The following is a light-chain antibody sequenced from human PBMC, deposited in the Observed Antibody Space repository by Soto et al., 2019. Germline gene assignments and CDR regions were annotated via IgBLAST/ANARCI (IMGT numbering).Light chain of an antibody. Sequence: QSVLTQPASVSGSPGQSITISCTGTSSDVVGYNYVSWYQQHPGKAPKLMIYDVSNRPSGVSNRFSGSKSGNTASLTISGLQAEDEADYYCSSYTSSSTPSVFGTGTKVTVL. CDR3: SSYTSSSTPSV. CDR1: SSDVVGYNY. J-gene: IGLJ1*01. V-gene: IGLV2-14*01. CDR2: DVS.